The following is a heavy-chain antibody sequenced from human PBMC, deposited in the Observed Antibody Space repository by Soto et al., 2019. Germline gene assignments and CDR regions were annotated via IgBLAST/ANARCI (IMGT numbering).Heavy chain of an antibody. J-gene: IGHJ4*02. CDR2: IIPILGIA. V-gene: IGHV1-69*02. CDR3: ARVLPNFGESDY. Sequence: QVQLVQSGAEVKKPGSSVKVSCKASGGTFSSYTISWVRQAPGQGLEWMGRIIPILGIANYAQKFQGRVTITADKSTSTAYMELSSLRSEDTAVYYCARVLPNFGESDYWGQGTLVTVSS. D-gene: IGHD3-10*01. CDR1: GGTFSSYT.